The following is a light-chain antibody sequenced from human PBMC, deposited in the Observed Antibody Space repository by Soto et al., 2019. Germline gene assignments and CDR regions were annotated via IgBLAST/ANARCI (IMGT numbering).Light chain of an antibody. CDR2: GAS. J-gene: IGKJ4*01. CDR1: QXXXSXF. V-gene: IGKV3-20*01. CDR3: QQYGSSPLT. Sequence: EIVLRQSPGTLSLSXGXXXXLXXXASQXXXSXFLAWYQQKPGQAPRLLIYGASSRATGIPDRFSGSGSGTDFTLTISRLEPEDVAVXYCQQYGSSPLTFGGGTKVEIK.